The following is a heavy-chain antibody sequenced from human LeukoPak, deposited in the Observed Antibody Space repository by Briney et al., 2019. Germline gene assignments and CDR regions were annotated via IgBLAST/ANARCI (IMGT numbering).Heavy chain of an antibody. J-gene: IGHJ4*02. D-gene: IGHD1-26*01. CDR3: AKDEGARTVDY. CDR2: ISGSGGST. V-gene: IGHV3-23*01. CDR1: GFTFGSYA. Sequence: GGSLRLSCVASGFTFGSYAMSWVRQAPGKGLEWVSSISGSGGSTYYADSVKGRFTISRDNSKNTLYLQMNSLRAEDTAVYYCAKDEGARTVDYWGQGTLVTVSS.